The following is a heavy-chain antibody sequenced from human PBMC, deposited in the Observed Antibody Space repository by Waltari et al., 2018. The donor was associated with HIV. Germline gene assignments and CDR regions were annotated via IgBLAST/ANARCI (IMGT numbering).Heavy chain of an antibody. CDR3: ARDSRGSTWSLNWFDP. Sequence: EVQLVESGGGPVKPGESLRLSCVTSGFIFNSYSMNWGRQAPGQGREWVSFISSIGNFKHYADSVEGRFTISGDDAENSLYLQMNGLGAEDTAIYYCARDSRGSTWSLNWFDPGGEGTLVTVSS. D-gene: IGHD6-6*01. J-gene: IGHJ5*02. CDR2: ISSIGNFK. CDR1: GFIFNSYS. V-gene: IGHV3-21*02.